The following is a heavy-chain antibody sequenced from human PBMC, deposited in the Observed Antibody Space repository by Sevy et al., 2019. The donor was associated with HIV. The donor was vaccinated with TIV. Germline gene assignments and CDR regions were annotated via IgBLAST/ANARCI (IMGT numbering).Heavy chain of an antibody. CDR1: GFTFSSYW. Sequence: GGSLRLSCAASGFTFSSYWMSWVRQAPGKGLEWVANIKQDGSEKYYVDSVKGRFTISRDNAKNSLYLQMNSLRAEDTALYYCAKGAIAVAVAGSLLDYWGQGTLVTVSS. CDR3: AKGAIAVAVAGSLLDY. J-gene: IGHJ4*02. V-gene: IGHV3-7*03. D-gene: IGHD6-19*01. CDR2: IKQDGSEK.